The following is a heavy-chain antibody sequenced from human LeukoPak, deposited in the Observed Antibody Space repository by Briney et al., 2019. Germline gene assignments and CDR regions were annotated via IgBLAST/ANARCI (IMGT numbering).Heavy chain of an antibody. CDR3: ARPRLLYGSGPILV. V-gene: IGHV4-34*01. CDR1: GGSFSGYY. D-gene: IGHD3-10*01. J-gene: IGHJ4*02. Sequence: SETLSLTCAVYGGSFSGYYWSWIRQPPGKGLEWIGEMSHSGYPNYNPSLKSRVAISVDTSKNQFSLNLTSVTAADTAVYYCARPRLLYGSGPILVWGQGNLVTVST. CDR2: MSHSGYP.